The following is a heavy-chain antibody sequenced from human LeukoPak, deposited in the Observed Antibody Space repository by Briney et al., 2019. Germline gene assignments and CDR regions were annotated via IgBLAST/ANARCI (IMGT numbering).Heavy chain of an antibody. J-gene: IGHJ4*02. CDR2: INHSGSA. CDR1: GGSFSGYY. D-gene: IGHD6-19*01. Sequence: SETLSLTCAVYGGSFSGYYWSWIRQPPGKGLEWIGEINHSGSANYNPSLKSRVTISVDTSKNQFSLKLSSVTAADTAVYYCARRRGPGGSGWSLWSVGFDYWGQGTLVTVSS. CDR3: ARRRGPGGSGWSLWSVGFDY. V-gene: IGHV4-34*01.